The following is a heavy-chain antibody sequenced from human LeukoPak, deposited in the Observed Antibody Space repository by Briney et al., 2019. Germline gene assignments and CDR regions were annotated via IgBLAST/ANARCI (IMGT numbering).Heavy chain of an antibody. CDR1: GYSFTSYW. CDR3: ARRYCSSTSCYDFDY. Sequence: GESLQISCKGSGYSFTSYWIGWVRQMPGKGLEWMGIIYPGDSDTRYSPSFQGQVTISADKSISTAYLQWSSLKASDTAMYYCARRYCSSTSCYDFDYWGQGTLVTVSS. J-gene: IGHJ4*02. D-gene: IGHD2-2*01. V-gene: IGHV5-51*01. CDR2: IYPGDSDT.